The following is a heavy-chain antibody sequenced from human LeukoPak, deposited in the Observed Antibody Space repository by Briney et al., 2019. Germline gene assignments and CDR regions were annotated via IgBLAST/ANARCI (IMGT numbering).Heavy chain of an antibody. CDR3: SRNQIAPAGSIFDY. J-gene: IGHJ4*02. CDR1: GYTFTGYY. D-gene: IGHD6-13*01. Sequence: ASVKVSCKASGYTFTGYYMHWVRQAPGQGLEWMGWINPNSGGTNYAQKFQGRVTMARDTSITTVYMELSSLTSDDTAIYFCSRNQIAPAGSIFDYWGQGTLVTVSS. CDR2: INPNSGGT. V-gene: IGHV1-2*02.